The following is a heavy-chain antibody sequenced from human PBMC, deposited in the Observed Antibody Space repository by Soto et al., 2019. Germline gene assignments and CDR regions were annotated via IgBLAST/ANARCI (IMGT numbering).Heavy chain of an antibody. CDR1: GGSISSNNW. Sequence: QVQLQESGPGLVKPSGTLSLTCAVSGGSISSNNWWGWVRQPPGKGLEWIGGIYHGGSTTYNPPLKSRVTIPVDTAMNPFSLELSSVTAADTAVYYCARVLVGATPPGCWGQGTLVTVSS. V-gene: IGHV4-4*02. CDR3: ARVLVGATPPGC. CDR2: IYHGGST. J-gene: IGHJ4*02. D-gene: IGHD1-26*01.